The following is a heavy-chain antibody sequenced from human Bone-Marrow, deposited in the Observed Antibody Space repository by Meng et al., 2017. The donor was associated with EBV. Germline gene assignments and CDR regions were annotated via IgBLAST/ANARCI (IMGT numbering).Heavy chain of an antibody. Sequence: APGLVTHSGTRVLPCVVSRGSISNSNWWSWGRQPPGKGLEWIGEIYHSGSTNYNPSLKSRVTISVDKSKNQFSLKLSSVTAADTAVYYCASLPDYGGNSGDYWGQGTLVTVSS. CDR3: ASLPDYGGNSGDY. J-gene: IGHJ4*02. CDR2: IYHSGST. D-gene: IGHD4-23*01. CDR1: RGSISNSNW. V-gene: IGHV4-4*02.